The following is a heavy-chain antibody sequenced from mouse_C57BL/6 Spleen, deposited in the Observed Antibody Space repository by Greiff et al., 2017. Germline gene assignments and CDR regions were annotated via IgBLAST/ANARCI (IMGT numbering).Heavy chain of an antibody. D-gene: IGHD1-1*01. CDR1: GYTFTSYW. J-gene: IGHJ2*01. CDR2: INPSNGGT. Sequence: QVQLKQPGTELVKPGASVKLSCKASGYTFTSYWMHWVKQRPGQGLEWIGNINPSNGGTNYNEKFKSKSTLTVDKSSSTAYMQLSSLTSEDSAVYYCSRDYYGSSNLYFDYWGQGTTLTVSS. CDR3: SRDYYGSSNLYFDY. V-gene: IGHV1-53*01.